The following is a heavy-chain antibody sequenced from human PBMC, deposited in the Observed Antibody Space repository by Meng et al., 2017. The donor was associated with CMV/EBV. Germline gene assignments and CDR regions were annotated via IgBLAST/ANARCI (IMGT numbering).Heavy chain of an antibody. CDR1: GYTFTSYD. CDR3: ARSRSGPPPHDAFDI. D-gene: IGHD2-15*01. CDR2: MNPNSGNT. J-gene: IGHJ3*02. V-gene: IGHV1-8*01. Sequence: ASVKVSCQASGYTFTSYDIKWVRQATGHRLEWMGWMNPNSGNTGYAQKFQGRVTMTRNSTISTAYMELSSLRSEDTAVYYCARSRSGPPPHDAFDIWGQGTMVTVSS.